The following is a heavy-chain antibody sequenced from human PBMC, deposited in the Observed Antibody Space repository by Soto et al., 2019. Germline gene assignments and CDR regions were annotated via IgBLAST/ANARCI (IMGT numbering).Heavy chain of an antibody. CDR1: GYTFTSYY. D-gene: IGHD3-22*01. J-gene: IGHJ6*02. V-gene: IGHV1-46*01. CDR2: INPSGGST. Sequence: GASVKVSCKASGYTFTSYYMHWVRQAPGQGLEWMGIINPSGGSTSYAQKFQGRVTMTRDTSTSTVYRELSSLRSEDTAVYYCARDITMIVVVIPADSYGMDVWGQGTTVTVSS. CDR3: ARDITMIVVVIPADSYGMDV.